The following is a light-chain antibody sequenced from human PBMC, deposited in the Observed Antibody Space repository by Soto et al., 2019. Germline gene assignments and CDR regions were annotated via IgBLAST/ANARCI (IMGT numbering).Light chain of an antibody. CDR3: QQLRT. CDR2: GAS. CDR1: QSVSSSY. J-gene: IGKJ4*01. V-gene: IGKV3-20*01. Sequence: EIVLTQSPGTLSLSPGERATLSCRASQSVSSSYLAWYQQKPGQAPRPLIYGASSRATGIPDRFSGSGSGTDFTLTISRLEPEDFAVYYCQQLRTFGGGTKVDNK.